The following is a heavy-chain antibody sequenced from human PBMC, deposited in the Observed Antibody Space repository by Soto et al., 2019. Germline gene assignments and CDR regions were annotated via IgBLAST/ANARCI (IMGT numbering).Heavy chain of an antibody. CDR2: ISGHDGNT. V-gene: IGHV1-18*01. D-gene: IGHD2-2*01. J-gene: IGHJ4*02. CDR3: AREYCSSASCYGPDF. Sequence: QVQLVQSGAEVKMPGAPVKVSCKASGYSLTSYGISWVRQAPGQGLEWMGWISGHDGNTKYTQKLQGRVTVTTDTSTSTAYMDLRSLRSDDTAVYYCAREYCSSASCYGPDFWGQGTLVTVSS. CDR1: GYSLTSYG.